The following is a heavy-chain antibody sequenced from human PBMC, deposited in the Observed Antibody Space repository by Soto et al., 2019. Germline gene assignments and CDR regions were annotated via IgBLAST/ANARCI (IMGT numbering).Heavy chain of an antibody. CDR3: ARDRDPSGGVWFDP. CDR1: FNYVSSGSYS. J-gene: IGHJ5*02. V-gene: IGHV4-61*01. D-gene: IGHD3-10*01. Sequence: LSLTCTVSFNYVSSGSYSWSWIRQTPGKGLEWIGYIYYNGRTKYNPSLKSRVTISADKSRNQFSLKLSSVTAADTAVYFCARDRDPSGGVWFDPWGLGTLVTVSS. CDR2: IYYNGRT.